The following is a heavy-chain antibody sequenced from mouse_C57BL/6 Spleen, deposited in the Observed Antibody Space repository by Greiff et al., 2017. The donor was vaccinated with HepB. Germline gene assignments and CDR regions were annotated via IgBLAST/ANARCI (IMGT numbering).Heavy chain of an antibody. V-gene: IGHV1-80*01. CDR2: IYPGDGDT. CDR1: GYAFSSYW. CDR3: ARSVDYSNFDY. Sequence: VQLQQSGAELVKPGASVKISCKASGYAFSSYWMNWVKQRPGKGLEGIGQIYPGDGDTNYNGKFKGKATLTADKSSSTAYMQLSSLTSEDSAVYFCARSVDYSNFDYWGQGTTLTVSS. D-gene: IGHD2-5*01. J-gene: IGHJ2*01.